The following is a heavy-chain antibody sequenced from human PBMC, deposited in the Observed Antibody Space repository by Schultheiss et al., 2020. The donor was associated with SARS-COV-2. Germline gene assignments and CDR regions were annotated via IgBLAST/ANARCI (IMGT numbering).Heavy chain of an antibody. D-gene: IGHD6-19*01. V-gene: IGHV7-4-1*02. CDR3: ARFGATVAGTFEDY. J-gene: IGHJ4*02. CDR1: GGTFSSYA. Sequence: ASVKVSCKASGGTFSSYAISWVRQAPGQGLEWMGWINTNTGNPTYAQGFIGRFVFSLDTSVATAYLQISSLKAEDTAVYYCARFGATVAGTFEDYWGQGTLVTVSS. CDR2: INTNTGNP.